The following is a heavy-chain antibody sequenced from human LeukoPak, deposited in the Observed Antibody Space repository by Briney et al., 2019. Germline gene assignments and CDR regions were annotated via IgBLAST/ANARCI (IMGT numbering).Heavy chain of an antibody. CDR2: ISAYNGNT. V-gene: IGHV1-18*01. D-gene: IGHD3-9*01. CDR3: ASAGKILTASFNWFDP. J-gene: IGHJ5*02. CDR1: GYTVTSYG. Sequence: ASVKVSCKASGYTVTSYGISWVRQAPGEGLEWMGWISAYNGNTNYAQKLQGRVTMTTDTSTSTAYMELRSLRSDDTAVYYCASAGKILTASFNWFDPWGQGTLVTVSS.